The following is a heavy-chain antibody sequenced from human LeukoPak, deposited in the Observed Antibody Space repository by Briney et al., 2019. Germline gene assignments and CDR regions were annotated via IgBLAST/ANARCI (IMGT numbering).Heavy chain of an antibody. Sequence: KPSETLSLTCAVYGGSFSGYYWSWIRQPPGKGLEWIGEINHSGSTNYNPSLKSRVTISVDTSKNQFSLKLSSVTAADTAVYYCARGRKGGYDLLYFDYWGQGTLVTVSS. V-gene: IGHV4-34*01. D-gene: IGHD5-12*01. J-gene: IGHJ4*02. CDR1: GGSFSGYY. CDR3: ARGRKGGYDLLYFDY. CDR2: INHSGST.